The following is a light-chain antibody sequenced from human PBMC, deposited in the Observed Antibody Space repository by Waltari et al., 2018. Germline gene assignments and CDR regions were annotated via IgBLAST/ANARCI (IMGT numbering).Light chain of an antibody. CDR3: QQYRINPWT. Sequence: DIQMTQSPSTLSTSVGDRVTITCRASANVNRWLAWYQVKPGKAPKLLIQKASNFESGVPSTFSVSGSGTEFALTISSLQADDFATYYCQQYRINPWTFLQGTKVEI. CDR2: KAS. CDR1: ANVNRW. V-gene: IGKV1-5*03. J-gene: IGKJ1*01.